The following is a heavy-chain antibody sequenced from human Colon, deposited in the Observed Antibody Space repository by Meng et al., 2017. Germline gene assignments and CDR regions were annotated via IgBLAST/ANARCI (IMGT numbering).Heavy chain of an antibody. Sequence: QLQLQESGPGLVKPSETLSLICTVSGGSISSRSYYWGWIRQPPGKGLEWIGTINYSGSTYYNPSLKSRVTKSVDTSKNQFSLKLSSVTAADTAMYYCARLDTTVTKTFDYWGQGTLVTVSS. J-gene: IGHJ4*02. CDR1: GGSISSRSYY. D-gene: IGHD4-17*01. V-gene: IGHV4-39*01. CDR2: INYSGST. CDR3: ARLDTTVTKTFDY.